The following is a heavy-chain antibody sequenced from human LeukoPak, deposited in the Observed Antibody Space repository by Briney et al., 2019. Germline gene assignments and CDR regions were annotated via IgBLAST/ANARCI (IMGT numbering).Heavy chain of an antibody. V-gene: IGHV3-23*01. J-gene: IGHJ4*02. Sequence: GGSLRLSCAASGFTFSSYAMNWVRQAPGKGLEWVSTIAPGGGSPDYADSVRGRFTFSRDNSQNTLYLQMTSLTVDDTAVYYCAKSPIVPASWVRPGFDYWGQGTLVIVSS. CDR2: IAPGGGSP. D-gene: IGHD2-2*01. CDR3: AKSPIVPASWVRPGFDY. CDR1: GFTFSSYA.